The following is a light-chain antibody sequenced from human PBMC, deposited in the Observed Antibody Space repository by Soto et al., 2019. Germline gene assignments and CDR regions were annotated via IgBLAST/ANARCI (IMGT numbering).Light chain of an antibody. V-gene: IGKV2-30*01. CDR2: KVS. Sequence: DVVMTQSPLSLPVTPGQPASISCRSSQSLVYSDGNTHLSWFHQRPGQSPRRLIYKVSNRDGGVPDRIGGSGSDADFTLKLSRVDAEDVVLYYCLNGGVWPPAFGPGTKVEI. CDR1: QSLVYSDGNTH. CDR3: LNGGVWPPA. J-gene: IGKJ3*01.